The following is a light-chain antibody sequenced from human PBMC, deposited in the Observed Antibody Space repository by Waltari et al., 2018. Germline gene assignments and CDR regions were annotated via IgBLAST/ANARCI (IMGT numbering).Light chain of an antibody. CDR2: EVS. CDR1: SSDVGGHNY. Sequence: QSALTQPASVSGSPGQSIPISRPGTSSDVGGHNYVSWYQQHPGKAPKLMIYEVSNRPSGVSNRFSGSKSGNTASLTISGLQAEDEADYYCSSYTSSSVVFGGGTKLTVL. CDR3: SSYTSSSVV. V-gene: IGLV2-14*01. J-gene: IGLJ2*01.